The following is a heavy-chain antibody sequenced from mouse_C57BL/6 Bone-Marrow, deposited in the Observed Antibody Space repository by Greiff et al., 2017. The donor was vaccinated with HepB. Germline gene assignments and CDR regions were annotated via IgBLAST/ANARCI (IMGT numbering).Heavy chain of an antibody. V-gene: IGHV1-54*01. J-gene: IGHJ2*01. CDR3: ARSSYDYDDY. D-gene: IGHD2-4*01. Sequence: VQLQQSGAELVRPGPSVKVSCKASGYAFTNYLIEWVKQRPGQGLEWIGVINPGSGGTNYNEKFKGKATLTADKSSSTAYMQLSSLTSEDSAVYFCARSSYDYDDYWGQGTTLTVSS. CDR2: INPGSGGT. CDR1: GYAFTNYL.